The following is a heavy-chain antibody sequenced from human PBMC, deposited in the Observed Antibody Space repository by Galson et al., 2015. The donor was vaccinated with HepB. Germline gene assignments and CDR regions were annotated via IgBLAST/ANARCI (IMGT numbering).Heavy chain of an antibody. Sequence: SLRLSCAASGFTFSSYAMNWVRQAPGKGLKWVAAVSGSAAGTEYGITTDYADSVKGRFTISRDNSKNTLYLQMNSLRAEDTAVYYCAKVGPSCSSTRCSDYYFDYWGQGTLVTVSS. CDR3: AKVGPSCSSTRCSDYYFDY. CDR1: GFTFSSYA. V-gene: IGHV3-23*01. J-gene: IGHJ4*02. CDR2: VSGSAAGTEYGITT. D-gene: IGHD2-2*01.